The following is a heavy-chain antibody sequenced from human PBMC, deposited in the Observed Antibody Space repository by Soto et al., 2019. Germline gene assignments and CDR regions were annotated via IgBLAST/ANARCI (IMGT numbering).Heavy chain of an antibody. CDR2: ISMSGSAK. J-gene: IGHJ4*02. CDR3: SRVRSVRGVPLFDS. Sequence: LVESGGGLVQPGGSLRLSCAASGFDFDTHNMNWVRQAPGKGLEWISYISMSGSAKYYADSVKGRSTISRANAKTSVYLQLNNLRVEDTARSYCSRVRSVRGVPLFDSWGQGIVVTVS. CDR1: GFDFDTHN. D-gene: IGHD3-10*01. V-gene: IGHV3-48*01.